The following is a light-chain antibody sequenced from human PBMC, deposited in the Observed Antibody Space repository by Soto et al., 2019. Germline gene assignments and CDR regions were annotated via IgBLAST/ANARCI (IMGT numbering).Light chain of an antibody. J-gene: IGKJ1*01. CDR1: QSISSY. V-gene: IGKV1-39*01. Sequence: DVQMTQSPSSLSASVGDRVTISCRASQSISSYFNWYQQKPGKVPKLLIYATSSLQSGVPSRFSGSGSGTDFTLNISNLQPEDSATYYCQRTYYRWTFGQGAKADIX. CDR2: ATS. CDR3: QRTYYRWT.